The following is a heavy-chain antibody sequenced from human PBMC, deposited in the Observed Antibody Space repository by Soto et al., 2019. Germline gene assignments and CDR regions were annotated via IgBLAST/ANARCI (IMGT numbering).Heavy chain of an antibody. V-gene: IGHV4-59*01. CDR3: ARDGRYYDFWSGYYRDYYYYGMDV. Sequence: LSLTCTVSGGSISSYYWSWIRQPPGKGLEWIGYIYYSGSTNYNPSLKSRVTISVDTSKNQFSLKLSSVTAADTAVYYCARDGRYYDFWSGYYRDYYYYGMDVWGQGTTVTVSS. CDR1: GGSISSYY. CDR2: IYYSGST. D-gene: IGHD3-3*01. J-gene: IGHJ6*02.